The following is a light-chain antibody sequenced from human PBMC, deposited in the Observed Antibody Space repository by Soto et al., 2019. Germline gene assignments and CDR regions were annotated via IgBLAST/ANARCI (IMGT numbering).Light chain of an antibody. CDR1: QSVLYSPNNKNY. Sequence: DIVMTQSPDSLAVSLGERGTINCESSQSVLYSPNNKNYLAWYQQKPGQPPKLLIYWASTRESGVPDRFSGSGSGTDFTLTISSLQAEDVAVYYCQQYYTAIAFGQGTRLEIK. CDR2: WAS. V-gene: IGKV4-1*01. CDR3: QQYYTAIA. J-gene: IGKJ5*01.